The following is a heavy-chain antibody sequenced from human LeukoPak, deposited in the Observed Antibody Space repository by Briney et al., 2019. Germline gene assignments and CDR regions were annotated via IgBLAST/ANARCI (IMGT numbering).Heavy chain of an antibody. J-gene: IGHJ4*02. CDR2: ISGSGGST. Sequence: PGGSLRLSCAASGFTFSGYAMSWVRQAPGKGLEWVSAISGSGGSTYYADSVKGRFTISRDNSKNTLYLQMNSLRAEDTAVYYCARVLYSGSYFSDWGQGTLVTISS. CDR1: GFTFSGYA. CDR3: ARVLYSGSYFSD. V-gene: IGHV3-23*01. D-gene: IGHD1-26*01.